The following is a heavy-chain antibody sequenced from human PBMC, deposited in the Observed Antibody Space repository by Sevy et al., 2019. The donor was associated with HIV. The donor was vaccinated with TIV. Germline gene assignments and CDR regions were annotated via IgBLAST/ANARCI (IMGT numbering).Heavy chain of an antibody. J-gene: IGHJ3*01. Sequence: GGSLRLSCAASGFTFNTHAMTWVRQAPGKGLERVSVISGPGLSTYYADSVKGRFTISRDNSKNTLYLQMNSLRVDDTATYYWAKALNPALESMIEVILRTLKGFDVWGQGTMVTVSS. CDR2: ISGPGLST. CDR3: AKALNPALESMIEVILRTLKGFDV. CDR1: GFTFNTHA. V-gene: IGHV3-23*01. D-gene: IGHD3-22*01.